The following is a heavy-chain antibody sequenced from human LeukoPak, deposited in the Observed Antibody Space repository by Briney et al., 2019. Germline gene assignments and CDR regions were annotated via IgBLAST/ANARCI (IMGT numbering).Heavy chain of an antibody. CDR2: IRSSGRTM. D-gene: IGHD2-15*01. Sequence: GGSLRLSCAASGFSFSDYYMSWIRQAPGKGLEWVSHIRSSGRTMYYTDSVKGRFTISRDNARSSLFLQMTRLRDDDTAVYYCARAALTCGNSGCYHYFDFWGQGMPVSVSS. CDR1: GFSFSDYY. V-gene: IGHV3-11*01. J-gene: IGHJ4*02. CDR3: ARAALTCGNSGCYHYFDF.